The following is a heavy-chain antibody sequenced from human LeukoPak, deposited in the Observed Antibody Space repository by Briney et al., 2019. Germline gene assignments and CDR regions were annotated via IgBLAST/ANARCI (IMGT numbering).Heavy chain of an antibody. D-gene: IGHD3-10*01. J-gene: IGHJ3*02. CDR3: AKNAGTSFTVHAFDI. V-gene: IGHV3-64*01. CDR2: ISSNGGST. Sequence: GGSLRLSCAASGFTFSSYAMHWVRQAPGKGLEYVSAISSNGGSTYYANSVKGRFTISRDNSKNTLYLQMGSLRAEDMAVYYCAKNAGTSFTVHAFDIWGQGTMVTVSS. CDR1: GFTFSSYA.